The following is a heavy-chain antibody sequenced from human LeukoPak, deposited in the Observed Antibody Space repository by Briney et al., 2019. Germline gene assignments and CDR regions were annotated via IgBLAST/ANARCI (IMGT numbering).Heavy chain of an antibody. V-gene: IGHV3-53*05. D-gene: IGHD1-14*01. J-gene: IGHJ3*02. CDR3: AKEPIAEGAFDI. Sequence: GGSLRLSCAASGFTVSTNHMSWVRQTPGKGLEWVSTIYSGGSIYYADSVKGRFTISRDNAKNSPYLQMNSLRAEDMALYYCAKEPIAEGAFDIWGQGTMVTVSS. CDR1: GFTVSTNH. CDR2: IYSGGSI.